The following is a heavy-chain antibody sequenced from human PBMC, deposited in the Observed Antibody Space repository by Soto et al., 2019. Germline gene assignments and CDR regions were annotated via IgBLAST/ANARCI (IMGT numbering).Heavy chain of an antibody. J-gene: IGHJ6*02. CDR3: TKSRRSVLMVYGFGGMDV. CDR2: ISGSGDGT. V-gene: IGHV3-23*01. D-gene: IGHD2-8*01. CDR1: GFSVSDYA. Sequence: EIQLLESGGGLAQRGGSLSLSCAASGFSVSDYAMSWVRQAPGKGLEWVSSISGSGDGTYYGDSVKGRFTLSRDTSQKTLYLQMNNRRGEDTAVYFCTKSRRSVLMVYGFGGMDVWGRGTTVTVSS.